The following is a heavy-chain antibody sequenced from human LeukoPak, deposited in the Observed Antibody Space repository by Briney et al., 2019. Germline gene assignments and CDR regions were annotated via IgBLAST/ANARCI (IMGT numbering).Heavy chain of an antibody. CDR2: ISAYSGNT. V-gene: IGHV1-18*01. CDR3: ARDLKVGATPNNFDY. J-gene: IGHJ4*02. Sequence: GASVKVSCKASGYTFTSYGISWVRQAPGQGLEWMGWISAYSGNTNYAQKLQGRVTMTTDTSTSTAYMELRSLRSDDTAVYYCARDLKVGATPNNFDYWGQGTLVTVSS. CDR1: GYTFTSYG. D-gene: IGHD1-26*01.